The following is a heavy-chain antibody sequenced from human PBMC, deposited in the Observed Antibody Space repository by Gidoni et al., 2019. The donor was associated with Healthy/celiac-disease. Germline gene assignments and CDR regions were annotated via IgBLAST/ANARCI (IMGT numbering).Heavy chain of an antibody. V-gene: IGHV3-33*01. Sequence: QVQLVDSGGGVVQPGRSLRLSCAASGFTFSSYGMHWVREAPGKGLEWLAVIWYDGSNKYYADSVKGRFTISRDNSKNTLYLQMNSLRAEDTAVYYCATFPYSSGSPSLDYWGQGTLVTVSS. CDR3: ATFPYSSGSPSLDY. CDR1: GFTFSSYG. J-gene: IGHJ4*02. CDR2: IWYDGSNK. D-gene: IGHD6-19*01.